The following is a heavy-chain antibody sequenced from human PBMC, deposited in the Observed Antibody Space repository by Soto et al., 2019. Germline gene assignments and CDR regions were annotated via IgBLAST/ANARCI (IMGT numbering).Heavy chain of an antibody. CDR3: ARDSEQYQLLYWFDP. J-gene: IGHJ5*02. V-gene: IGHV3-30-3*01. CDR2: ISYDGSNK. D-gene: IGHD2-2*01. CDR1: GFTFSSYA. Sequence: GGSLRLSCAASGFTFSSYAMHWVRQAPGKGLEWVAVISYDGSNKYYADSVKGRLTISRDNSKNTLYLQMNSLRAEDTAVYYCARDSEQYQLLYWFDPWGQGTLVTVSS.